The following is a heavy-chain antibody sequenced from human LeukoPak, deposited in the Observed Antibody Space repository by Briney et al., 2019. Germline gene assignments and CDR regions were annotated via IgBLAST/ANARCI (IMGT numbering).Heavy chain of an antibody. CDR3: AKDPNGDYVGAFDS. CDR2: ITGGGVGT. J-gene: IGHJ3*01. Sequence: GGSLRLSCAASGLTFRNYALTWVRQAPGRGLEWVSSITGGGVGTSYADSVKSRFTVYRDNSKNTLYLQMNSLRAGDTAVYYCAKDPNGDYVGAFDSWGQGTLVTVSS. D-gene: IGHD4-17*01. CDR1: GLTFRNYA. V-gene: IGHV3-23*01.